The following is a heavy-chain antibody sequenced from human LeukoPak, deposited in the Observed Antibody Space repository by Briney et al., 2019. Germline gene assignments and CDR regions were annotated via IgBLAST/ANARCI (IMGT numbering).Heavy chain of an antibody. V-gene: IGHV3-7*01. D-gene: IGHD5-18*01. Sequence: GGSLRLSCAASGFTFSSYWMSWVRQAPGKGLEWVANIKQDGSEKYYVDSVKGRFTISRDNAKKSLYLEMNSLRAEDTAVYYCARGASGIQLWFFDPWGQGTLVSVSS. CDR2: IKQDGSEK. J-gene: IGHJ5*02. CDR1: GFTFSSYW. CDR3: ARGASGIQLWFFDP.